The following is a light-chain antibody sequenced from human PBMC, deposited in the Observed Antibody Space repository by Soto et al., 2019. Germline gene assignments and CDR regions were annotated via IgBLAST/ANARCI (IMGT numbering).Light chain of an antibody. Sequence: EIVLTQSPGTLSVSPGERANLSCRASQSVSTNLAWFQQKPGQAPRLLIYGASTRATGIPARLSGSGSGTEFSLTINSLQSEELPVYYCQQSNNWPYTFGQGNKLEV. V-gene: IGKV3-15*01. J-gene: IGKJ2*01. CDR1: QSVSTN. CDR2: GAS. CDR3: QQSNNWPYT.